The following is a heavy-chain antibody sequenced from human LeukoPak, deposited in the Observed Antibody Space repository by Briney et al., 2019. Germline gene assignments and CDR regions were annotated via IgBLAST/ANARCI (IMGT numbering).Heavy chain of an antibody. V-gene: IGHV1-18*01. CDR1: GYTFTSYG. CDR3: AGHPLGYCSGGSCYSGVYGMDV. CDR2: ISAYNGNT. Sequence: ASVKVSCKASGYTFTSYGISWVRQAPGQGLEWMGWISAYNGNTNYAQKLQGRVTMTTDTSMSTAYMELRSLRSDDTAVYYCAGHPLGYCSGGSCYSGVYGMDVWGQGTTVTVSS. D-gene: IGHD2-15*01. J-gene: IGHJ6*02.